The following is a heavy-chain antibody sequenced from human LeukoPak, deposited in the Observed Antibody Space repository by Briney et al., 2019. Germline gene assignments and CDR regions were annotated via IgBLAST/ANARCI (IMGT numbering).Heavy chain of an antibody. Sequence: GGSLRLSCAASGFIFSSYWMHWVRQAPGKGLVWVSRINSDGSSTSYADSVKGRFTISRDNAKNTLYLQMNSLRAEDTAVYYCARANPPYYDFWSGYFYYYYGMDVWGQGTTVTVSS. V-gene: IGHV3-74*01. J-gene: IGHJ6*02. D-gene: IGHD3-3*01. CDR2: INSDGSST. CDR1: GFIFSSYW. CDR3: ARANPPYYDFWSGYFYYYYGMDV.